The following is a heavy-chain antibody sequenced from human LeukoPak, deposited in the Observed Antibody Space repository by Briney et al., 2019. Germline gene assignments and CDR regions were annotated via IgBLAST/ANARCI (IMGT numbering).Heavy chain of an antibody. J-gene: IGHJ4*02. Sequence: GGSLRLSCAASGFTFSTYWMHWVRQAPGEGLVWVSRINTDGSITSYADSVKGRFTISRDNAKNSLYLQMNSLRVEDTGIYYCSRDPRSLDYWGQGALVTVSS. CDR1: GFTFSTYW. V-gene: IGHV3-74*01. CDR3: SRDPRSLDY. CDR2: INTDGSIT.